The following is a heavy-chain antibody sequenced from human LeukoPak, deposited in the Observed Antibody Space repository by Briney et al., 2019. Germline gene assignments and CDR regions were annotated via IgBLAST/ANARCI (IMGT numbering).Heavy chain of an antibody. J-gene: IGHJ5*02. CDR1: GFTFGRHA. CDR3: VEEPELMPSGDWFDP. Sequence: PGGSLRLSCVASGFTFGRHAMSWVRQAPGKGLEWVSGMTYNGNHAYYADSVQGRFTISRDNSKDTLYLQMNSLRDEDTAIYYCVEEPELMPSGDWFDPWGQGTLVTVSS. D-gene: IGHD1-14*01. CDR2: MTYNGNHA. V-gene: IGHV3-23*01.